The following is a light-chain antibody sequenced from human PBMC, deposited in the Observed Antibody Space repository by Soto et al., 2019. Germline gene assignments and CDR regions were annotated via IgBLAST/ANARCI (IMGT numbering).Light chain of an antibody. CDR3: QSYDSSLMYV. J-gene: IGLJ1*01. V-gene: IGLV1-40*01. Sequence: QSVLTQPPSVSGAPGQRVTISCTGSSSNIGAGYDVHWYQQLPGPAPKLLIYGNSNRPSGVPDRFSGSKSGTSASLAITGLQAEYEADYYCQSYDSSLMYVFGTGTKLTVL. CDR2: GNS. CDR1: SSNIGAGYD.